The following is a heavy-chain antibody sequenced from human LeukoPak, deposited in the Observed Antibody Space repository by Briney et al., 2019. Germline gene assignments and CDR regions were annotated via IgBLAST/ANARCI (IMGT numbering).Heavy chain of an antibody. J-gene: IGHJ6*02. V-gene: IGHV3-74*01. CDR2: VNSDESIT. Sequence: GGSLRLSCAASGFTFSSYWVHWVRQAPGKGLVWVLRVNSDESITTYADSVNGRFTISRDNAKNTLYLQMKSLRAEDTAVYYCARGHLPTPRSAMDVWGQRTTVTVSS. D-gene: IGHD3-3*02. CDR1: GFTFSSYW. CDR3: ARGHLPTPRSAMDV.